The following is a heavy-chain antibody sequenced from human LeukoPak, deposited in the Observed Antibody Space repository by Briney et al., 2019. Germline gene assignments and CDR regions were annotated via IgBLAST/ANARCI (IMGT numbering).Heavy chain of an antibody. D-gene: IGHD3-10*01. Sequence: SETLSLTCTVSGGSISSSNYYWGWIRQPPGKGLEWIGSIYYTGSTYYNPSLKSRVTISVDTSKNQFSLKLSSVTAADTAVYYCARLRVRGVIISSRPYYYMDVWGKGTTVTISS. CDR1: GGSISSSNYY. CDR2: IYYTGST. J-gene: IGHJ6*03. V-gene: IGHV4-39*07. CDR3: ARLRVRGVIISSRPYYYMDV.